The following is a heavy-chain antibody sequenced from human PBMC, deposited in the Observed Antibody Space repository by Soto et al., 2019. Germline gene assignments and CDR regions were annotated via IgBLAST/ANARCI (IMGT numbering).Heavy chain of an antibody. CDR1: GGSISSGGYY. CDR3: AREPGSVAFDI. V-gene: IGHV4-31*03. J-gene: IGHJ3*02. CDR2: IYYSGST. Sequence: SEILSLTCTVSGGSISSGGYYWSWIRQHPGKGLEWIGYIYYSGSTYYNPSLKSRVTISVDTSKNQFSLQLSSVTAADTAVYYCAREPGSVAFDIWGQGTMVTVSS. D-gene: IGHD3-10*01.